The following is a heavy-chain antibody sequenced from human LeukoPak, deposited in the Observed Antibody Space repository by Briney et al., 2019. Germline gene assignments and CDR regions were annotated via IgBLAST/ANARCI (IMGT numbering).Heavy chain of an antibody. D-gene: IGHD5-18*01. CDR2: IGTSSSYI. J-gene: IGHJ4*02. V-gene: IGHV3-21*01. CDR3: ARRATSERGHSYGLDY. CDR1: GFTFSSHG. Sequence: GGTLRLSCAASGFTFSSHGMNWVRQAPGKGLEWVSSIGTSSSYIYYADSVTGRFTISRDNAKNSLYLQMNSLRAEDTAVYYCARRATSERGHSYGLDYWGQGALVTVSS.